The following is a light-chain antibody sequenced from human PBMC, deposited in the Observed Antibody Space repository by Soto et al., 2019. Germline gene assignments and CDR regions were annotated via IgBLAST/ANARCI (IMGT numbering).Light chain of an antibody. CDR2: EVN. Sequence: QSVLSQPASVSGSPGQSITISCTVTSSDVGAHNYVSWYQQHPGKAPKLIICEVNNRPSGVSNRFSGSKSDNTASLTISGLQAEDEADYYCSSFTSSASYVFGTGTKVTVL. J-gene: IGLJ1*01. CDR1: SSDVGAHNY. V-gene: IGLV2-14*01. CDR3: SSFTSSASYV.